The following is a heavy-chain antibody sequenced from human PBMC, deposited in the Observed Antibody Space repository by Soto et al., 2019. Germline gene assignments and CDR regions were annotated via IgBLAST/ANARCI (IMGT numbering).Heavy chain of an antibody. CDR2: ISGSGGST. D-gene: IGHD2-15*01. J-gene: IGHJ5*02. CDR1: GFTFSSYA. V-gene: IGHV3-23*01. Sequence: GGSLRLSCAASGFTFSSYAMSWVRQAPGKGLEWVSAISGSGGSTYYADSVKGRFTISRDNSKNTLYLQMNSLRAEDTAVYYCAKGIVVVVAATWFDPWGQGTLVTVSS. CDR3: AKGIVVVVAATWFDP.